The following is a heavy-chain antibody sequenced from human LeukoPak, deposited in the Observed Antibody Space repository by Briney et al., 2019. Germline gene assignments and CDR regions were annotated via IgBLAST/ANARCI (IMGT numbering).Heavy chain of an antibody. J-gene: IGHJ4*02. V-gene: IGHV3-74*01. D-gene: IGHD3-10*01. Sequence: PGGSLRLSCAASGLTFSSYWMHWARQAPGKGLVWVSRINSDGSSTSYADSVKGRFTISRDNAKNTLYLQMNSLRAEDTAVYYCARGAAYGSGSYFGYWGQGTLVTVSS. CDR3: ARGAAYGSGSYFGY. CDR1: GLTFSSYW. CDR2: INSDGSST.